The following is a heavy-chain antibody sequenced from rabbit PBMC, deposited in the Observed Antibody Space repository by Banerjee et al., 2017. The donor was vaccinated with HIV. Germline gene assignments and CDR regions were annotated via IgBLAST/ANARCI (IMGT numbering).Heavy chain of an antibody. V-gene: IGHV1S45*01. D-gene: IGHD8-1*01. Sequence: QEQLEESGGDLVKPEGSLTLTCSGSGFSFSSTYWICWVRQAPGKGLEWIACINTSSGNTVYASWAKGRFTISKTSSTTVTLQMTSLTAADTATYFCARDRDTGSVYYFDLWGPGTLVTVS. CDR1: GFSFSSTYW. J-gene: IGHJ6*01. CDR3: ARDRDTGSVYYFDL. CDR2: INTSSGNT.